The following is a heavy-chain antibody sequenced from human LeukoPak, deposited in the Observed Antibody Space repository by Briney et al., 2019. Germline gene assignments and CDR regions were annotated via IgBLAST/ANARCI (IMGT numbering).Heavy chain of an antibody. D-gene: IGHD3-22*01. CDR2: INHSGST. J-gene: IGHJ4*02. CDR3: ARSGYYDSSGYYVPYYFDY. CDR1: GGSFSGCY. V-gene: IGHV4-34*01. Sequence: PSETLSLTCAVYGGSFSGCYWSWIRQPPGKGLEWIGEINHSGSTNYNPSLKSRVTISVDTSKNQFSLKLSSVTAADTAVYYCARSGYYDSSGYYVPYYFDYWGQGTLVTVSS.